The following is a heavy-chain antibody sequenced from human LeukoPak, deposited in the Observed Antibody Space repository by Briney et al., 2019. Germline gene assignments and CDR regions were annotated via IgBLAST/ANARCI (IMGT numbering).Heavy chain of an antibody. CDR3: ARADPYYYDSSGYTADAFDI. Sequence: SETLSLTCTVSGGSISSGGYYWSWIRQHPGKGLEWIGYIYYSGSTYYNPSLKSRVTISVDTSKNQFSLKLSSVTAADTAVYYCARADPYYYDSSGYTADAFDIWGQGTMVTVSS. CDR1: GGSISSGGYY. J-gene: IGHJ3*02. CDR2: IYYSGST. D-gene: IGHD3-22*01. V-gene: IGHV4-31*03.